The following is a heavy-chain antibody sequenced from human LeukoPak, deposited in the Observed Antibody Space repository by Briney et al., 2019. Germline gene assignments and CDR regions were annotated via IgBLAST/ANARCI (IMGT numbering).Heavy chain of an antibody. Sequence: PGGSLRLSCAASGFTFSSYAMNWVRQAPGKGLEWVPTISGSDSSTYYTDSVKGRFTISRDNSKNTLYLQMNSLRAEDTAVYYCAKGASPYYYGSGSYYNWYFDLWGRGTLVTVPS. CDR2: ISGSDSST. CDR1: GFTFSSYA. V-gene: IGHV3-23*01. D-gene: IGHD3-10*01. CDR3: AKGASPYYYGSGSYYNWYFDL. J-gene: IGHJ2*01.